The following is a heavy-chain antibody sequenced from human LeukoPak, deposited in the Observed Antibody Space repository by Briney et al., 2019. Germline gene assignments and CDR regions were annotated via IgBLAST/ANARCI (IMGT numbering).Heavy chain of an antibody. Sequence: SETLSLTCTVSSGSFSSGGYYWSWIRQHPGKGLEWIWYIHYSGSTYYNPSLKSRVTISVDTSKKQFSLKMNSVTAADTAVYYCARSLTNSFDYWGQGTLVTVSS. J-gene: IGHJ4*02. CDR3: ARSLTNSFDY. V-gene: IGHV4-31*03. CDR1: SGSFSSGGYY. D-gene: IGHD4-11*01. CDR2: IHYSGST.